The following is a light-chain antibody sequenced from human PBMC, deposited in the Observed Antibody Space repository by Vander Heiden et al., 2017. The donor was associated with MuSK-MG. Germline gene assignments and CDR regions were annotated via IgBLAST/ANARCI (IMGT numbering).Light chain of an antibody. Sequence: DIQMTQSPSSLSASVGDRVTITCRASQSISSYLNWYLQKPGKAPKLLIYGASHLHSGVPSRFSDSGSGTDFTLTIGRLQPEDFATYYCQQSDSAPATFGQGTRVETK. J-gene: IGKJ1*01. V-gene: IGKV1-39*01. CDR2: GAS. CDR3: QQSDSAPAT. CDR1: QSISSY.